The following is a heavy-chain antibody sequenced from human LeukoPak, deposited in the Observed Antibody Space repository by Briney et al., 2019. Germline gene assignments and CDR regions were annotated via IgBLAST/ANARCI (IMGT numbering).Heavy chain of an antibody. CDR3: AQTSYDSSGYRDY. J-gene: IGHJ4*02. D-gene: IGHD3-22*01. V-gene: IGHV1-69-2*01. Sequence: ASVKVSCKVSGYTFADYYMHWVQQAPGKGLEWMGLVDPEDGETIYAEKFQGRVTITADTSTDTAYMELSSLRSEDTAVYYCAQTSYDSSGYRDYWGQGTLVTVSS. CDR2: VDPEDGET. CDR1: GYTFADYY.